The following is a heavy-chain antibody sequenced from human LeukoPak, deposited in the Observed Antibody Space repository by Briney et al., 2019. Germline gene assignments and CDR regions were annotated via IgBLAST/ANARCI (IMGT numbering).Heavy chain of an antibody. CDR1: GFTFSSYS. CDR3: ARVVYASAARSYYGMDV. V-gene: IGHV3-48*02. J-gene: IGHJ6*02. CDR2: ISSSSSTI. D-gene: IGHD2-2*01. Sequence: HPGGSLRLSCAASGFTFSSYSMNWVRQAPGKGLEGVSYISSSSSTIYYADSVKGRFTISRDNAKNSLYLQMNSLRDEDTAVYYCARVVYASAARSYYGMDVWGQGTTVTVSS.